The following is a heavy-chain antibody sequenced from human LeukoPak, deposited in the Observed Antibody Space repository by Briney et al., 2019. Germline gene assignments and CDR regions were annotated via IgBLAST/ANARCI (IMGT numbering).Heavy chain of an antibody. Sequence: ASVKVSCKASGYTFTGYYMHWVRQAPGQGLEWMGRINPNSGGTNYAQKFQGRVTMTRDTSISTAYMELSRLRSDDTAVYYCARSADSSGYFREITLYYFDYWGQGTLVTVSS. CDR2: INPNSGGT. D-gene: IGHD3-22*01. CDR3: ARSADSSGYFREITLYYFDY. J-gene: IGHJ4*02. CDR1: GYTFTGYY. V-gene: IGHV1-2*06.